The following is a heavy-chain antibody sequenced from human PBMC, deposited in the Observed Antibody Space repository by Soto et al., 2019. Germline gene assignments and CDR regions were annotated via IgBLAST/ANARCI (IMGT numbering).Heavy chain of an antibody. CDR3: ARDLKVASTPMSGGYFNDDVDI. J-gene: IGHJ3*02. V-gene: IGHV4-30-4*01. D-gene: IGHD3-22*01. CDR1: GGSISSGDYY. CDR2: IYYTGST. Sequence: QVQLQESGPGLVKPSQTLSLTCAVSGGSISSGDYYWSWIRQPPGKGLEWIGYIYYTGSTYYNPSLKSRVTISVDTSKNQFSLKLSSVTAADTAVYYCARDLKVASTPMSGGYFNDDVDIWGQGTMVTVSS.